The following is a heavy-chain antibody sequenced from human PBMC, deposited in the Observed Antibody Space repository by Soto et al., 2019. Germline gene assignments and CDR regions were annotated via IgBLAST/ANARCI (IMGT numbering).Heavy chain of an antibody. CDR1: GGSISSYY. CDR2: IYYSGST. D-gene: IGHD5-18*01. J-gene: IGHJ3*02. Sequence: QVQLQESGPGLVKPSETLSLTCTVSGGSISSYYWSWIRQHPGKGLEWIGYIYYSGSTNYNPSLKSRVTISVDTSKNQFSLKLSSVTAADTAVYYCASGYSYGYGAFDIWGQGTMVTVSS. CDR3: ASGYSYGYGAFDI. V-gene: IGHV4-59*13.